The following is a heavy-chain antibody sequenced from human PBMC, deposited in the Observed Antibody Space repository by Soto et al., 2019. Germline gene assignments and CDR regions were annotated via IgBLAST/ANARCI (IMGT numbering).Heavy chain of an antibody. D-gene: IGHD6-6*01. CDR1: GGSISSSSYY. CDR2: IYYSGST. J-gene: IGHJ6*02. CDR3: ARDKVGSSYYYYGMDV. V-gene: IGHV4-39*07. Sequence: SETLSLTCTVSGGSISSSSYYWGWIRQPPGKGLEWIGSIYYSGSTYYNPSLKSRVTISVDTSKNQFSLKLSSVTAADTAVYYCARDKVGSSYYYYGMDVWGQGTTVTVSS.